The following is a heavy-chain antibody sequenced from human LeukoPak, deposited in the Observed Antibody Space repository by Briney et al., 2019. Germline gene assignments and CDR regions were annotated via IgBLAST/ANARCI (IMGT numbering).Heavy chain of an antibody. CDR3: ARLVDTAMALDY. D-gene: IGHD5-18*01. CDR1: GGSISSYY. V-gene: IGHV4-59*08. Sequence: ASETLSLTCTVSGGSISSYYWSWIRQPPGKGLEWIGYIYYSGSTNYNPSLKSRVTISVDTSKNQFSLKLSSVTAADTAVYYCARLVDTAMALDYWGQGTLVTVSS. CDR2: IYYSGST. J-gene: IGHJ4*02.